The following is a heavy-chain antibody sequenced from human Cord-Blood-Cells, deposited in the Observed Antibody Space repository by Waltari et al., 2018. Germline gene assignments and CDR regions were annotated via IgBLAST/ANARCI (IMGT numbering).Heavy chain of an antibody. V-gene: IGHV3-21*01. CDR3: AREVRNYYGSGSYFMPDAFDI. CDR1: GFDLSRYS. Sequence: EVQLVESGGGLVKRGGSLSLSCAGSGFDLSRYSMNVVRQAPGKGLGGVSSISSSSSYIYYADSVKGRFTISRDNAKNSLYLQMNSLRAEDTAVYYCAREVRNYYGSGSYFMPDAFDIWGQGTMVTVSS. J-gene: IGHJ3*02. CDR2: ISSSSSYI. D-gene: IGHD3-10*01.